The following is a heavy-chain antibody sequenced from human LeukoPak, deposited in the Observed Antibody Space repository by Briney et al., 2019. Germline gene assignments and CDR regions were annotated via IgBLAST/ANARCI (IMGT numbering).Heavy chain of an antibody. V-gene: IGHV1-2*02. CDR1: GYAFTDYY. J-gene: IGHJ1*01. CDR2: INPNSGGT. Sequence: ASVKVSCKASGYAFTDYYIHWVRQAPGQGLEWMGWINPNSGGTNYAQKFQGRVTMTRDTSISTAYMELSRLRSDDTAVYYCARRYGSGRFYFQHWGQGTLVTVSS. D-gene: IGHD3-10*01. CDR3: ARRYGSGRFYFQH.